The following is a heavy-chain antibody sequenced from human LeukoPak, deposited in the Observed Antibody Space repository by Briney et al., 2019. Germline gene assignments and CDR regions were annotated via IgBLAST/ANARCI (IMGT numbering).Heavy chain of an antibody. J-gene: IGHJ4*02. CDR3: AKAYPLYYYDSSGYYYTTFDY. CDR1: GFTFSSYA. CDR2: ISGSGGST. V-gene: IGHV3-23*01. D-gene: IGHD3-22*01. Sequence: GGSLRLSCAASGFTFSSYAMSWVRQAPGKGLEWVSAISGSGGSTYYTDSVKGRFTISRDNSKNTLYLQMNSLRAEDTAVYYCAKAYPLYYYDSSGYYYTTFDYWGQGTLVTVSS.